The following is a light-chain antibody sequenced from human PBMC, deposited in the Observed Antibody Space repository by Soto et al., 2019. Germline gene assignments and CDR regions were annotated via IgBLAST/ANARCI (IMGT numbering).Light chain of an antibody. CDR2: EAS. CDR3: QHRSTWPPVT. V-gene: IGKV3-11*01. J-gene: IGKJ2*01. Sequence: EIVLTQSPATMSLSPGERATLSCRASESVRNWLAWYQQKPGQAPRLLIYEASNRATGIPARFSGSGSGTDFTLTISSLEPEDFAVYYCQHRSTWPPVTFGQGTKLEIK. CDR1: ESVRNW.